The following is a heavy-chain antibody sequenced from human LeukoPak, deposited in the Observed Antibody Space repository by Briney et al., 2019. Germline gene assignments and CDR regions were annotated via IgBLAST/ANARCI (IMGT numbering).Heavy chain of an antibody. J-gene: IGHJ4*02. Sequence: GGSLRLSCAASGFTFSSYSMNWVRQAPGKGLEWVSYISSSSSTIYYVDSVKGRFTISRDNAKNSLYLQVNSLRAEDTAVYYCARENQGYCSSTSCSYFDSWGQGTLVTVSS. D-gene: IGHD2-2*01. CDR3: ARENQGYCSSTSCSYFDS. CDR1: GFTFSSYS. V-gene: IGHV3-48*01. CDR2: ISSSSSTI.